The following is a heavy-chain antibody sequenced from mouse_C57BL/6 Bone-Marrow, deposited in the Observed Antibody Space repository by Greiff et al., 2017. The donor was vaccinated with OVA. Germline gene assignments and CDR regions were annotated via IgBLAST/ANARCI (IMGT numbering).Heavy chain of an antibody. CDR2: ISSGGSYT. J-gene: IGHJ1*03. CDR3: ARHGDYYDFDV. V-gene: IGHV5-6*01. CDR1: GFTFSSYG. D-gene: IGHD1-1*01. Sequence: DVHLVESGGDLVKPGGSLKLSCAASGFTFSSYGMSWVRQTPDKRLEWVATISSGGSYTYYPDSVKGRFTISRDNAKNTLYLQMSSLKSEDTAMYYCARHGDYYDFDVWGTGTTVTVSS.